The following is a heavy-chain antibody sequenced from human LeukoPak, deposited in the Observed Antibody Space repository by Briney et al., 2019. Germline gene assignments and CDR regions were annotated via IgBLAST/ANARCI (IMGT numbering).Heavy chain of an antibody. CDR3: SRDSSSWRADENFDY. V-gene: IGHV4-39*02. CDR2: IYYSGST. D-gene: IGHD6-13*01. J-gene: IGHJ4*02. CDR1: GGSISSSSYY. Sequence: PSETLSFTCTVFGGSISSSSYYWGWIRQPPGKGLEWIGSIYYSGSTYYNPSLKSRVTISVDTSKNQFSLKLSSVTAADTAVYYCSRDSSSWRADENFDYWGQGTLVTVSS.